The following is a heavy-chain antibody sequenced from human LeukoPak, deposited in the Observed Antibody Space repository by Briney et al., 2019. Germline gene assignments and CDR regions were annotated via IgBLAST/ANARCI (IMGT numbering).Heavy chain of an antibody. D-gene: IGHD5-24*01. V-gene: IGHV3-7*01. CDR1: GFTFSGNW. CDR2: INPDGSQK. CDR3: AKLLGTATTYDS. Sequence: PGGSLRLSCAASGFTFSGNWMSWVRQAPGKGLEWVASINPDGSQKLYVDSVKGRFTISRDNTKSSLYLQMNSLGAEDTAMYYCAKLLGTATTYDSWGQGTRVTVSS. J-gene: IGHJ4*02.